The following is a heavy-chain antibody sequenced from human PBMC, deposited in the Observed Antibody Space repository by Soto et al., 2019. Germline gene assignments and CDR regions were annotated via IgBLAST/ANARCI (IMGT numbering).Heavy chain of an antibody. V-gene: IGHV3-30-3*01. CDR2: ISYDGSNK. J-gene: IGHJ3*02. CDR1: GFTFSSYA. D-gene: IGHD6-6*01. Sequence: QVQLVESGGGMVQPGRSLRLSCAASGFTFSSYAMHWVRQAPGKGLEWVAVISYDGSNKYYADSVKGRFTISRDNSKNTLYLQMNSLRAEDTAVYYCARDGRASPQAFDIWGQGTMVTVSS. CDR3: ARDGRASPQAFDI.